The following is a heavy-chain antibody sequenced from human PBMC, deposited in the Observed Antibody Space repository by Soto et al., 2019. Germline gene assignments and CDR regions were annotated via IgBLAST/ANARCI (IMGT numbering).Heavy chain of an antibody. CDR1: GFTFSSYA. CDR3: AKFRRFGDDILTGHFDY. Sequence: EVQLLESGGGFVQPGGSLRLSCAATGFTFSSYAMSWVRQAPGKGLEWVSAISGSGGITYYADSVKGRFTISRDNSKNTLYLQMNSLRAEDTAVYYCAKFRRFGDDILTGHFDYWGQGTLVNVAA. J-gene: IGHJ4*02. CDR2: ISGSGGIT. D-gene: IGHD3-9*01. V-gene: IGHV3-23*01.